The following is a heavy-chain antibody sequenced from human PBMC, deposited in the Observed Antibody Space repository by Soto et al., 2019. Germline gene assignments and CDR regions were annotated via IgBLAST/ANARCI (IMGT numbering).Heavy chain of an antibody. D-gene: IGHD2-2*01. Sequence: ASVKVSFKASGYTFTSFGISWVRQAPGQGLEWMGWISTYNDNTNYAQKVQGRVTMTTDTSTSTAYMELRSLRSDDTAVYYCARSYSTIAWFDPWGQGTLVTVSS. CDR3: ARSYSTIAWFDP. CDR2: ISTYNDNT. CDR1: GYTFTSFG. V-gene: IGHV1-18*04. J-gene: IGHJ5*02.